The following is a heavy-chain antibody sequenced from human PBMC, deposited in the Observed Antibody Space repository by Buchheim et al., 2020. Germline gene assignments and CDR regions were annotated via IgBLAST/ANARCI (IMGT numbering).Heavy chain of an antibody. CDR1: GFTFSSYA. CDR3: ARDVTDGYNYMDY. D-gene: IGHD5-24*01. Sequence: QVQLVESGGGVVQPGRSLRLSCAASGFTFSSYAMHWVRQAPGKGLEWVAVISYDGSNKYYADSVKGRFTIFRDNSKNTLYLQMNSLRAEDTAVYYCARDVTDGYNYMDYWGQGTL. CDR2: ISYDGSNK. J-gene: IGHJ4*02. V-gene: IGHV3-30*04.